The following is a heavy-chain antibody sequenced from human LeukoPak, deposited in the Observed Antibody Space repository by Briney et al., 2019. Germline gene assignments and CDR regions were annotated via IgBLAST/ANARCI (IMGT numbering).Heavy chain of an antibody. D-gene: IGHD3-10*01. CDR1: GFTFSRYG. V-gene: IGHV3-33*01. J-gene: IGHJ5*02. CDR2: IWYDGSNR. CDR3: ARGSDGGWFDP. Sequence: PGGSLRLSCAASGFTFSRYGMHWVRQAPGKGLEWVAVIWYDGSNRYYGDSVKGRSTISRDNSKNTLYLQMNSLRAEDTAVYYCARGSDGGWFDPWGQGTLVTVSS.